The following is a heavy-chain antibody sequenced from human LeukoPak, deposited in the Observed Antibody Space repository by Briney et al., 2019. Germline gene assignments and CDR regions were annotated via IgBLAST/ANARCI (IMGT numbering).Heavy chain of an antibody. CDR3: ARDPAWYYDSSGYLAY. CDR1: GFTFSSYA. Sequence: GGSLRLSCAASGFTFSSYAMRWVRQAPGKGLEYVSAISSNGGSTYYANSVKGRFTISRDNSKNTLYLQMGSLRAEDMAVYYCARDPAWYYDSSGYLAYWGQGTLVTVSS. D-gene: IGHD3-22*01. CDR2: ISSNGGST. J-gene: IGHJ4*02. V-gene: IGHV3-64*01.